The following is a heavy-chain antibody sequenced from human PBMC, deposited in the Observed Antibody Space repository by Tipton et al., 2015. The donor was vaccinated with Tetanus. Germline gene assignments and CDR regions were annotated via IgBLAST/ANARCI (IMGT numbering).Heavy chain of an antibody. CDR2: ISSTSTYI. CDR1: GFIFSSYT. Sequence: GSLRLSCAVSGFIFSSYTMNWVRQAPGKGLEWVASISSTSTYIYYADSLKGRFTISRDNAKNSLYLQMNSLRAEDTAVYFCARRSLLNYGLDVWGQGTTVTVSS. D-gene: IGHD2-8*01. CDR3: ARRSLLNYGLDV. J-gene: IGHJ6*02. V-gene: IGHV3-21*01.